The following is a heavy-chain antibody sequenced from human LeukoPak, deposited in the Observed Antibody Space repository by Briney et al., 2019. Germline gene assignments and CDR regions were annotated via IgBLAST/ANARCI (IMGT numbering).Heavy chain of an antibody. Sequence: PGGSLRLTFPASGFTLSRHWLSFVRQAPGKGLEWVANIKQEGSETSYVDSVKGRFVISRDTAKNSLYLQMNSLRAEDTSVYYCARDGDAQSHQYWRQGTLVTVS. CDR1: GFTLSRHW. CDR3: ARDGDAQSHQY. CDR2: IKQEGSET. D-gene: IGHD7-27*01. V-gene: IGHV3-7*05. J-gene: IGHJ1*01.